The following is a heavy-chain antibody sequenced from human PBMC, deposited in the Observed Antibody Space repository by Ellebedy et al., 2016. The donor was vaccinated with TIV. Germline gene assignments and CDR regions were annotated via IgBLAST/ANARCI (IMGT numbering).Heavy chain of an antibody. D-gene: IGHD4-17*01. CDR1: GFNFRSYW. J-gene: IGHJ5*02. CDR2: IRQEEAEI. CDR3: ARRASYGDYAVQVNPWFDP. Sequence: GESLKISCAASGFNFRSYWMTWVRQAPGKGLEWVAKIRQEEAEIYYVESVKGRFTISRDNAKNSLFLQMNSLRVEDTAVYYCARRASYGDYAVQVNPWFDPWGQGTLVTVSS. V-gene: IGHV3-7*01.